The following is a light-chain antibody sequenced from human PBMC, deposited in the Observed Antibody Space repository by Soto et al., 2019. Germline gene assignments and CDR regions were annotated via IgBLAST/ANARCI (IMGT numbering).Light chain of an antibody. J-gene: IGKJ1*01. CDR1: QSISSSY. V-gene: IGKV3-20*01. CDR3: QQYGSSPWT. Sequence: EIVLTQSPGTRSLSPGERATLSCRASQSISSSYLAWYQQKPGQAPRLLIYGASSRATGIQDRFSGSGSGTDFTLTISRLEPEDFAVYYCQQYGSSPWTFGRGPKVEIK. CDR2: GAS.